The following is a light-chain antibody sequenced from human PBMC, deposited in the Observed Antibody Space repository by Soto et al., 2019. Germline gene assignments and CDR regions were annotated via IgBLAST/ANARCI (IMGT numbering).Light chain of an antibody. CDR2: EDT. J-gene: IGLJ1*01. Sequence: QSALTQPASVSGSPGQSITISCTGTSGDVGSYNLVSWHQQHPGKAPKLLIYEDTKRPSGVSYRFSVSKSGNTASLTISGLQAEDEADYYCCAYAGSGMYVFGSGTKRTGL. V-gene: IGLV2-23*01. CDR1: SGDVGSYNL. CDR3: CAYAGSGMYV.